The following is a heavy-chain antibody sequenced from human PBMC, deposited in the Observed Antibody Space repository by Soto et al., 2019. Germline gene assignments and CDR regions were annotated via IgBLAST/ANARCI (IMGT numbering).Heavy chain of an antibody. Sequence: GGSLRLSCGASGFTFSSYNMNWVRQAPGKGLEWVSFISSSTSTIHYADSVKGRFTISRDNAKNSLYLQMNSLRDEDTAVYYCATDYDFWSGNPAFGMDVWGQGTTVTVSS. CDR1: GFTFSSYN. V-gene: IGHV3-48*02. D-gene: IGHD3-3*01. J-gene: IGHJ6*02. CDR3: ATDYDFWSGNPAFGMDV. CDR2: ISSSTSTI.